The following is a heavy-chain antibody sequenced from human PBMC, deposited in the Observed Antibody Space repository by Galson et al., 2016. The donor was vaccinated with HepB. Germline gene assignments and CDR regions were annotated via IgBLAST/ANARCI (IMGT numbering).Heavy chain of an antibody. V-gene: IGHV3-49*03. J-gene: IGHJ4*02. CDR2: IRSKTYGGTT. CDR3: TRDSNPFYYNFWRGYLLADY. CDR1: GFTFGDYA. Sequence: SLRLSCAASGFTFGDYAMSWFRQAPGKGLEWVGFIRSKTYGGTTEYAASVKGRFTISRDDSKTIAYLQMNSLSTEDTAVYYCTRDSNPFYYNFWRGYLLADYCVQGTLVTVSS. D-gene: IGHD3-3*01.